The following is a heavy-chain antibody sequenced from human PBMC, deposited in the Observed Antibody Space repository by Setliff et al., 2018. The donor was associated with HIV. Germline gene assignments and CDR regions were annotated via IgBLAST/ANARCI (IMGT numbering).Heavy chain of an antibody. V-gene: IGHV4-59*12. CDR2: IYHSGST. D-gene: IGHD3-10*01. CDR3: ARGDGEASFDI. CDR1: GGSISFYY. Sequence: SETLSLTCTVSGGSISFYYWSWIRQPPGKGLEWIGEIYHSGSTNYSPSLNSRVTISLDKSKNQFSLKLTSVNAADTAVYYCARGDGEASFDIWGRGTMVTVSS. J-gene: IGHJ3*02.